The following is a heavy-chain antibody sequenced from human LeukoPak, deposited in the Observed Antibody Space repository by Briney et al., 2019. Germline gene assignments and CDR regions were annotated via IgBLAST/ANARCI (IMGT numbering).Heavy chain of an antibody. V-gene: IGHV3-11*04. CDR2: ISSSGSTI. J-gene: IGHJ3*02. Sequence: PGGSLRLSCAASGFTFSDYYMSWIRQAPGKGLEWVSYISSSGSTIYYADSVKGRFTISRDNSKNTLYLQMNSLRAEDTAVYYCAKAHSTIFGVVTYAFDIWGQGTMVTVSS. CDR3: AKAHSTIFGVVTYAFDI. D-gene: IGHD3-3*01. CDR1: GFTFSDYY.